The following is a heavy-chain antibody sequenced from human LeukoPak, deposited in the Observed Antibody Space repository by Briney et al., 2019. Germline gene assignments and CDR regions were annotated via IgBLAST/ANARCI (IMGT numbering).Heavy chain of an antibody. CDR3: ARGWTGTTYDAFDM. V-gene: IGHV3-13*01. Sequence: GRSLRLSCAASGFTFSSYAMHWVRLPTGKGLEWVSSIGTAADAYYADSVKGRFTISRENAKNSLYLQMNSLGAGDTAVYYCARGWTGTTYDAFDMWGQGTLVTVSS. J-gene: IGHJ3*02. D-gene: IGHD4-17*01. CDR1: GFTFSSYA. CDR2: IGTAADA.